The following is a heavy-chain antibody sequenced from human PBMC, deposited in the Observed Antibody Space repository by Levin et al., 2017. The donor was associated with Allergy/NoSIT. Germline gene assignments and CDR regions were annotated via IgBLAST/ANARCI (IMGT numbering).Heavy chain of an antibody. CDR2: ISRRSSYI. V-gene: IGHV3-21*06. D-gene: IGHD3-9*01. J-gene: IGHJ6*02. CDR3: ARGLKILTTGSLYHNAMDA. CDR1: TFLFSDYT. Sequence: LSLTCAASTFLFSDYTMNWVRQAPGKGLEWVASISRRSSYIYYADSVKGRFTISRDNAKNSVSLQMNSLRAEDTAIYYCARGLKILTTGSLYHNAMDACGQGTTVSVYS.